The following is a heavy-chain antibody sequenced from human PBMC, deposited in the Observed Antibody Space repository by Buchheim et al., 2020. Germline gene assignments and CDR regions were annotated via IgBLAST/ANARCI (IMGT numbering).Heavy chain of an antibody. J-gene: IGHJ6*02. Sequence: QVQLVESGGGVVQPGRSLRLSCAASGFTFSSYGMHWVRQAPGKGLEWAAVIWYDGSNKYYADSVKGRFTISRDNSKNTLYLKMNSLRAEDTAVYYCARYGNGMDVWGQGTT. CDR3: ARYGNGMDV. V-gene: IGHV3-33*01. CDR1: GFTFSSYG. CDR2: IWYDGSNK. D-gene: IGHD4-17*01.